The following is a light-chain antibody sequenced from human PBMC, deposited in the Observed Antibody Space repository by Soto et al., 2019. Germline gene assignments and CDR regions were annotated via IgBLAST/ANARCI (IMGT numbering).Light chain of an antibody. CDR1: QSVSSSS. J-gene: IGKJ2*01. CDR3: QQYGSSPPKT. Sequence: EIVLTQSSGTLSLSPGERAALSCRASQSVSSSSLAWYQQKPGQAPRLLIYDASSRATGIPDRFSGSGSGTDFTLTISRLEPEDFAVYYCQQYGSSPPKTFGQGTKLEIK. V-gene: IGKV3-20*01. CDR2: DAS.